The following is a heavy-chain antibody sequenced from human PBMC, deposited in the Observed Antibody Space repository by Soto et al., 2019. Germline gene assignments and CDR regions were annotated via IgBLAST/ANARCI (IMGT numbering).Heavy chain of an antibody. D-gene: IGHD2-15*01. CDR3: GRMVGRNPDY. V-gene: IGHV5-51*01. CDR2: IYPGDSDT. Sequence: GESLKISCTGSGYNFNGNWIGWARQMPGKGLEWMGVIYPGDSDTRYSPSFQGQVTISVDKSTSTAYLQWSSLKASDTAIYYCGRMVGRNPDYWGQGTLVTVSS. CDR1: GYNFNGNW. J-gene: IGHJ4*02.